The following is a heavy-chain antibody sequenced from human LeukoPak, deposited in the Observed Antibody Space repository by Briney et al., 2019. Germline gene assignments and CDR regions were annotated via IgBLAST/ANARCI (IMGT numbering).Heavy chain of an antibody. CDR2: ISSSSSYI. CDR1: GFTFSSYE. CDR3: ARDGGWGYYFDY. J-gene: IGHJ4*02. D-gene: IGHD3-16*01. V-gene: IGHV3-21*01. Sequence: GGSLRLSCAASGFTFSSYEMNWVRQAPGKGLEWVSSISSSSSYIYYADSVKGRFTISRDNAKNSLYLQMNSLRAEDTAVYYCARDGGWGYYFDYWGQGTLVTVSS.